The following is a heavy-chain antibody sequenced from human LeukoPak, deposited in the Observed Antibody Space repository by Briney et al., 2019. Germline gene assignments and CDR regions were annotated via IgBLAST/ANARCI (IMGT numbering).Heavy chain of an antibody. D-gene: IGHD2-15*01. V-gene: IGHV4-59*08. J-gene: IGHJ4*02. CDR3: ARHRGVVASFDY. CDR2: IYYSGST. CDR1: GGSISSYY. Sequence: SETLSLTCTVSGGSISSYYWSWIRQPPGKGLEWIGYIYYSGSTNYNPSLKSRVTISVDTSKNQFSLKLSSVTAADTAVYYCARHRGVVASFDYWGQGTLVTVSS.